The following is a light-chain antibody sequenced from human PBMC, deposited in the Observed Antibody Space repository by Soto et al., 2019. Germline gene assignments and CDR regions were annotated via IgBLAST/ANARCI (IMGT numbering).Light chain of an antibody. CDR3: QQDYNFPWM. J-gene: IGKJ1*01. CDR1: QSVSSSY. V-gene: IGKV3D-7*01. CDR2: GAS. Sequence: EIVMTQSPATLSLSPGERATLSCRASQSVSSSYLSWYQQKPGQAPRLLIYGASTRATGIPARFSGSGSGTDFTLTISSRQTEDFVVYYCQQDYNFPWMFGHGTKVEIK.